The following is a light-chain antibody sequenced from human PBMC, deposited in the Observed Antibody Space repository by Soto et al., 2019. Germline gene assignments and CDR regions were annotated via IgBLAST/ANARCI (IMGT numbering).Light chain of an antibody. CDR2: TNN. CDR1: RSNIGSNA. CDR3: AAWDDSLNGPV. Sequence: QAVVTQPPSASGTPGQRVTMSCSGSRSNIGSNAVNWYQQLPGTAPKLLIYTNNQRPSGVPVRFSGSKSGTSASLAISGLQSEDEADYYCAAWDDSLNGPVFGGGTKLTVL. V-gene: IGLV1-44*01. J-gene: IGLJ2*01.